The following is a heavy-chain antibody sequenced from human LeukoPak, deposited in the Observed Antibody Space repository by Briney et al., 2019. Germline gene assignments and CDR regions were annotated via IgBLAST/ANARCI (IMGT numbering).Heavy chain of an antibody. CDR1: GGSISSYY. CDR3: ARRSYYYDSSGYSDAFDI. J-gene: IGHJ3*02. Sequence: SETLSLTCTVSGGSISSYYWRWIRQPPGKGLEWIGYIYYSGSTNYNPSLKSRVTISVDTSKNQFSLKLSSVTAADTAVYYCARRSYYYDSSGYSDAFDIWGQGTMVTVSS. D-gene: IGHD3-22*01. CDR2: IYYSGST. V-gene: IGHV4-59*08.